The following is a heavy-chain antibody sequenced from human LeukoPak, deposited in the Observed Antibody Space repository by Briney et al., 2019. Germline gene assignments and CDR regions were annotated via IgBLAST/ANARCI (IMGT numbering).Heavy chain of an antibody. J-gene: IGHJ4*02. CDR1: GFTFSDCY. CDR3: AREGYDSSGYYYGY. D-gene: IGHD3-22*01. CDR2: ISSSSSYT. Sequence: GGSLRLSCAASGFTFSDCYMSWIRQAPGKGLEWVSYISSSSSYTNYADSVKCRFTISRDNAKNALYLQMNSLRAEDTAVYYCAREGYDSSGYYYGYWGQRTFVTVSS. V-gene: IGHV3-11*05.